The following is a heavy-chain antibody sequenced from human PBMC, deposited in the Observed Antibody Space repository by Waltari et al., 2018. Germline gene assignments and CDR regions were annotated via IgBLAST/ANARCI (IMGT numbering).Heavy chain of an antibody. CDR1: GISFRSFG. CDR2: IKQDGSEE. Sequence: EVQLVESGGGLVQPGGSLSLSCAASGISFRSFGMTGVRKAPGKGLEWVANIKQDGSEEYYVDSVKGRFTISKDNAKNSLYLQMNSLRAEDTAVYFCARERRGQSGWYYFDFWGQGSLVTVSS. D-gene: IGHD6-19*01. J-gene: IGHJ4*02. V-gene: IGHV3-7*01. CDR3: ARERRGQSGWYYFDF.